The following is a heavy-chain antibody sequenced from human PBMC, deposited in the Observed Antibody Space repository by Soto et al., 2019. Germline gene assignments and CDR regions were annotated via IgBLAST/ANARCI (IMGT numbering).Heavy chain of an antibody. Sequence: ASVKVSCKASGYTFTSYDINWVRQATGQGLEWMGWMNPNSGNTGYAQKFQGRVTMTRNTSISTAYMELSSLRSEDTAVYYCARRLSYYYGSGSPNNWFDPWGQGTLVTVSS. CDR3: ARRLSYYYGSGSPNNWFDP. CDR1: GYTFTSYD. CDR2: MNPNSGNT. V-gene: IGHV1-8*01. D-gene: IGHD3-10*01. J-gene: IGHJ5*02.